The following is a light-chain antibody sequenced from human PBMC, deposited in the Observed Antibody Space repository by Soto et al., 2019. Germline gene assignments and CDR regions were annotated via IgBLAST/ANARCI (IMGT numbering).Light chain of an antibody. CDR2: DVT. V-gene: IGLV2-14*03. CDR3: CSYITDGTWV. CDR1: INDIGGYNY. Sequence: QSVLTQSASVSGSPGQSITISCTGTINDIGGYNYVSWYQQHPGRAPKLIIYDVTKRPSGLSDRFSGSKSVNTAYLTISGLLAEDEAHYYCCSYITDGTWVFGGGTKLTVL. J-gene: IGLJ3*02.